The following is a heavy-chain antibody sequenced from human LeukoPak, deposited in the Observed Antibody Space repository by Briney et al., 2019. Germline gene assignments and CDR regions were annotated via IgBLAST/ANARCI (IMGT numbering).Heavy chain of an antibody. V-gene: IGHV4-59*01. J-gene: IGHJ4*02. CDR3: ARDLEGYFDY. Sequence: SETLSLTCTVSGGSISSYYWSWIRQPPGKGLEWIGYIYYSGSTNYNPSLKSRVTISVDTSKNQFSLKLSSVTAADTAVYYCARDLEGYFDYWGQGTLVTVSS. CDR1: GGSISSYY. CDR2: IYYSGST.